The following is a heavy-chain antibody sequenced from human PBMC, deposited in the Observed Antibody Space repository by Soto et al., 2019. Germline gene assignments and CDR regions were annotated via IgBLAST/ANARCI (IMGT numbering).Heavy chain of an antibody. CDR2: IYSTRGT. CDR3: ARGAAAGVDYGMDV. J-gene: IGHJ6*02. Sequence: ETLSLTCTVSGGSMSSYYWSWIRQPAGKGLEWIGRIYSTRGTNYNPSLNNRVTMSVDTSKKKFYLKLSSVTAADTAVYYCARGAAAGVDYGMDVWGQGTTVTVSS. CDR1: GGSMSSYY. V-gene: IGHV4-4*07. D-gene: IGHD6-13*01.